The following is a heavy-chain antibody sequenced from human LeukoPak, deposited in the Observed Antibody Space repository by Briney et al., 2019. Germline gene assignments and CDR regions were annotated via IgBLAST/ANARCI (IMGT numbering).Heavy chain of an antibody. Sequence: GGSLRLSCAVSGFTFSSYGMSWVRQAPGKGLEWVSAISGSGGSTYYADSVKGRFTISRDNSKNTLYLQMNSLRAEDTAVYYCARRAGAYSHPYDYWGQGTLVTVSS. CDR2: ISGSGGST. D-gene: IGHD4/OR15-4a*01. J-gene: IGHJ4*02. CDR3: ARRAGAYSHPYDY. V-gene: IGHV3-23*01. CDR1: GFTFSSYG.